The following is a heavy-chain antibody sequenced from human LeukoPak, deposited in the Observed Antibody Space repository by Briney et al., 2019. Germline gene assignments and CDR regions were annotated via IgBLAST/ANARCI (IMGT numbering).Heavy chain of an antibody. J-gene: IGHJ4*02. D-gene: IGHD2-2*02. Sequence: GGSLRLSCAASGFTFSSYAMSWVRQAAGKGLEWVSAISGSGGSTYYADSVKGRFTISRDNSKNTLYLQMNSLRAEDTAVYYCAKGGDIVVVPAAISGIFDYWGQGTLVTVSS. V-gene: IGHV3-23*01. CDR3: AKGGDIVVVPAAISGIFDY. CDR2: ISGSGGST. CDR1: GFTFSSYA.